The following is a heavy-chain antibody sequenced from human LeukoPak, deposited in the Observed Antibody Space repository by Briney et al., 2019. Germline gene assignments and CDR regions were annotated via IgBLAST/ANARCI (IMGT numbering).Heavy chain of an antibody. CDR2: INPNSGGT. J-gene: IGHJ6*03. CDR1: GYTFTGYY. V-gene: IGHV1-2*02. Sequence: ASVKVFCKASGYTFTGYYMHWVRQAPGQGLEWMGWINPNSGGTNYAQKFQGRVTMTRDTSISTAYMELSRLRSDDTAVYYCARGVVVVPAAPYYYYYMDVWGKGTTVTVSS. D-gene: IGHD2-2*01. CDR3: ARGVVVVPAAPYYYYYMDV.